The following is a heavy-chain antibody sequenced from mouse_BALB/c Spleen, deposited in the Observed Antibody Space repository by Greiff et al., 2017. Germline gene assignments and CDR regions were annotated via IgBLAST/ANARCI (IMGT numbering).Heavy chain of an antibody. CDR2: ISSGSSTI. J-gene: IGHJ4*01. Sequence: EVQLVESGGGLVQPGGSRKLSFAASGFTFSSFGMHWVRQAPEKGLEWVAYISSGSSTIYYADTVKGRFTISRDNPKNTLFLQMTSLRSEDTAMYYCARSYYRYDDYAMDYWGQGTSVTVSS. CDR1: GFTFSSFG. D-gene: IGHD2-14*01. V-gene: IGHV5-17*02. CDR3: ARSYYRYDDYAMDY.